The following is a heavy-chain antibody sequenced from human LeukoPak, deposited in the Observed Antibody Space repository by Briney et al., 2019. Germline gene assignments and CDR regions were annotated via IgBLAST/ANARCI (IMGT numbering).Heavy chain of an antibody. V-gene: IGHV4-31*03. D-gene: IGHD3-22*01. J-gene: IGHJ3*02. CDR3: ARVLTYDSSGYYSSHAFDI. Sequence: PSETLSLTCTVSGGSISSGGYYWSWIRQHPGKGLEWVGYIYYSGSTYYNPSLKSRVTISVDTSKNQFSLKLSSVTAADTAVYYCARVLTYDSSGYYSSHAFDIWGQGTMVTVSS. CDR1: GGSISSGGYY. CDR2: IYYSGST.